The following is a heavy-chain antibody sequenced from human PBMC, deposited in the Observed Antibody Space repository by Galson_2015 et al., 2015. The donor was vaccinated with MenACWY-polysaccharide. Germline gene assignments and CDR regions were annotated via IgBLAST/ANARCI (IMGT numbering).Heavy chain of an antibody. CDR1: GFTFSDYN. J-gene: IGHJ4*02. V-gene: IGHV3-48*02. CDR3: AKVGPRSSWTMGIDY. CDR2: INSRSTTV. Sequence: SLRLSCAASGFTFSDYNMVWVRQAPGKGLEWVSDINSRSTTVHYVDSVKGRFTMSRDNVKNTLFLQMKSLRDEDSAVYFCAKVGPRSSWTMGIDYWGQGTLVTVSS. D-gene: IGHD6-13*01.